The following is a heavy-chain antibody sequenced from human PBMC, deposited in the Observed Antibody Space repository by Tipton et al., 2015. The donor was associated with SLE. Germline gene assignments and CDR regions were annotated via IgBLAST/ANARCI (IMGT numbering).Heavy chain of an antibody. Sequence: SLRLSCAASGFTFSSYAMHWVRQAPGKGLEWVAVISYDGSNKYYADSVKGRFTISRDNSKNTLYLQMNSLRAEDMALYHCAKATSGSYGYYFEYWGQGTLVTVSS. CDR3: AKATSGSYGYYFEY. CDR1: GFTFSSYA. CDR2: ISYDGSNK. D-gene: IGHD1-26*01. V-gene: IGHV3-30-3*01. J-gene: IGHJ4*02.